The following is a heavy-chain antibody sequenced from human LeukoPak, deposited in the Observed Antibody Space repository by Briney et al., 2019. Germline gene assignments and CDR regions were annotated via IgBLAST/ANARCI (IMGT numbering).Heavy chain of an antibody. Sequence: GASVKVSCKASGYTFTSYGISWVRQAPGQGLGWMGWISAYNGNTNYAQKLQGRVTMTTDTSTSTAYMELRSLRSDDTAVYYCAREGTMVRGVIPNYYYYGMDVWGQGTTVTVSS. V-gene: IGHV1-18*01. CDR1: GYTFTSYG. CDR2: ISAYNGNT. D-gene: IGHD3-10*01. J-gene: IGHJ6*02. CDR3: AREGTMVRGVIPNYYYYGMDV.